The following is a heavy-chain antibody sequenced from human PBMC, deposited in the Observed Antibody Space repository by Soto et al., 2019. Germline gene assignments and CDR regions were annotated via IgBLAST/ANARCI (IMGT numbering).Heavy chain of an antibody. Sequence: RASVKVSCKASGYTFTSYGISWVRQAPGQGLEWMGWISAYNGNTNYAQKLQGRVTMTTDTSTSTAYMELRSLRSDDTAMFYCARPRDYSNYEDLGGMDVWGQGTTVTVSS. V-gene: IGHV1-18*01. CDR1: GYTFTSYG. CDR2: ISAYNGNT. J-gene: IGHJ6*02. D-gene: IGHD4-4*01. CDR3: ARPRDYSNYEDLGGMDV.